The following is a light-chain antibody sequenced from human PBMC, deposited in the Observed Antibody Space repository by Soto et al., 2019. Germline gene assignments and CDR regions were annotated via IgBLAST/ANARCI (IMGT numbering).Light chain of an antibody. V-gene: IGKV3-11*01. CDR3: QQRYNWPPLT. CDR2: NTS. CDR1: QTVGSF. J-gene: IGKJ4*01. Sequence: EIVLTQSPATLSLSPGERATLSCRASQTVGSFLAWYQHKPGQAPRLLIYNTSKRANGIPARFSGSGSGTDFTLPISSLAPEDFAVYYCQQRYNWPPLTFGGGTQVEMK.